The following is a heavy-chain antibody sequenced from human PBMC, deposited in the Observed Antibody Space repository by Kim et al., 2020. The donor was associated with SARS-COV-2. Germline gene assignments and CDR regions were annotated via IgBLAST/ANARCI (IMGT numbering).Heavy chain of an antibody. CDR3: AREGFSSGQSGYYYGMDV. CDR1: GFTFSSYG. V-gene: IGHV3-33*05. D-gene: IGHD6-19*01. CDR2: ISYDGSNK. Sequence: GGSLRLSCAASGFTFSSYGMHWVRQAPGKGLEWVAVISYDGSNKYYADSVKGRFTISRDNSKNTLYLQMNSLRAEDTAVYYCAREGFSSGQSGYYYGMDVWGQGTTVTVSS. J-gene: IGHJ6*02.